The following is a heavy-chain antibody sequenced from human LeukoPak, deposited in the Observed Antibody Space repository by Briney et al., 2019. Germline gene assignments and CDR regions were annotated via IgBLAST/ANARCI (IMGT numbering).Heavy chain of an antibody. J-gene: IGHJ5*02. CDR3: ARDRLVQGVIITSRWFDP. CDR1: GYTFTIYG. D-gene: IGHD3-10*01. CDR2: ISAYNGNT. V-gene: IGHV1-18*01. Sequence: ASVKVSCKASGYTFTIYGISWVRQAPGQGLEWMGWISAYNGNTNYAQKLQGRVTMTTDTSTSTAYMELRSLRSDDTAVYYCARDRLVQGVIITSRWFDPWGQGTLVTVSP.